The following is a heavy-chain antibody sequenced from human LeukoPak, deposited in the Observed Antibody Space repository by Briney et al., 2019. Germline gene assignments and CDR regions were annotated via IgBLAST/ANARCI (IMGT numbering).Heavy chain of an antibody. CDR1: GGSISSGSYY. Sequence: SQTLSLTCTVSGGSISSGSYYWSWIRQPAGTGLEWIGRMYSSGSTNYNPSLESRVTISVDTSKNQFSLKLSSVTAADTAVYYCARGTVGRTYCGGDCYSPIDYWGQGSLVTVSS. D-gene: IGHD2-21*01. CDR2: MYSSGST. J-gene: IGHJ4*02. CDR3: ARGTVGRTYCGGDCYSPIDY. V-gene: IGHV4-61*02.